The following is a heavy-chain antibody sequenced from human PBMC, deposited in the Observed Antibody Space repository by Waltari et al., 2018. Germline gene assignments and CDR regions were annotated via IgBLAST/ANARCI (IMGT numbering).Heavy chain of an antibody. CDR2: LSHDGRNA. Sequence: QEQLVESGGGVVRPGRSLRLSCEGSGFPFSLYAIQCVRQAPGKGLDWVAFLSHDGRNAYYADSVKGRFTISKDHAKNSLYLQMNSLTAEDTAVYYCARNRGWVSFDYWGQGALVTISS. D-gene: IGHD6-19*01. CDR1: GFPFSLYA. J-gene: IGHJ4*02. V-gene: IGHV3-30*07. CDR3: ARNRGWVSFDY.